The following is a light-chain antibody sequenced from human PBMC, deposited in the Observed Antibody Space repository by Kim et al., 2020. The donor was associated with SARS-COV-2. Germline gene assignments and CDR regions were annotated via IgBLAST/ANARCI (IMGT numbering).Light chain of an antibody. CDR2: KTS. V-gene: IGKV1-5*03. CDR3: QQYNSHWLT. Sequence: AAVGDRVTVTCRASQSLSSWLAWYQQNPGEAPKLLIYKTSNLESGVPSRFSGSGSGTEFTLTISSLQPEDFATYYCQQYNSHWLTFGGGTKVDIK. J-gene: IGKJ4*01. CDR1: QSLSSW.